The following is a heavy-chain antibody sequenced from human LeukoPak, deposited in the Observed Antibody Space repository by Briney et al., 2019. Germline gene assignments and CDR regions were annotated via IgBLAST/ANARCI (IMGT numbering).Heavy chain of an antibody. D-gene: IGHD6-13*01. J-gene: IGHJ5*02. CDR2: INPNSGGT. CDR1: GYTFTGYY. Sequence: ASVKVSCKASGYTFTGYYMHWVRQAPGQGLEWMGWINPNSGGTNYAQKFQGRVTMTRDTSISTAYMELSRLRSDDTAVYYCANLGSSSWYNWFDPWGQGTLVTVSS. V-gene: IGHV1-2*02. CDR3: ANLGSSSWYNWFDP.